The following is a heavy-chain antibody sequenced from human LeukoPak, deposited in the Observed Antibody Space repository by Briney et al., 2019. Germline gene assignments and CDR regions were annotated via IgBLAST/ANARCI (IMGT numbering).Heavy chain of an antibody. CDR2: IKYDGSAK. CDR3: ARGLWAYYYDRKWPLRRVSNAFDI. CDR1: GFTFSSYW. J-gene: IGHJ3*02. Sequence: GGSLRLSCAASGFTFSSYWMTWVRQSPGKGLEWVANIKYDGSAKYYGDSVKGRFTISRDNAKNSLYLQMNSLRAEDTAVYYCARGLWAYYYDRKWPLRRVSNAFDIWGQGTMVTVSS. V-gene: IGHV3-7*01. D-gene: IGHD3-22*01.